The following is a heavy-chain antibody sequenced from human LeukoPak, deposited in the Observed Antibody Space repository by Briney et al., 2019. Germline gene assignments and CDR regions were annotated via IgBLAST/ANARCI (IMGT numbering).Heavy chain of an antibody. Sequence: ASVKVSCKASGYTFTSYAMHWVRQAPGQRLEWMGWINAGNGNTKYSQKFQGRVTITRDTSASTAYMELSSLRSEDTAVYYCARDKGYSYGPYYYGMDVWGQGTTVTVSS. CDR1: GYTFTSYA. CDR2: INAGNGNT. D-gene: IGHD5-18*01. V-gene: IGHV1-3*01. CDR3: ARDKGYSYGPYYYGMDV. J-gene: IGHJ6*02.